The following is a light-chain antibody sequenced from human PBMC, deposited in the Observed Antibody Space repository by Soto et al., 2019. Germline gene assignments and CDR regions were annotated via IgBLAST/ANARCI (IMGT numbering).Light chain of an antibody. CDR2: GAS. CDR1: QSVSNNY. CDR3: QQYGPSPS. J-gene: IGKJ3*01. Sequence: IVLTQSPGTLSLSPGERATLSCRASQSVSNNYLAWYQQKPGQAPGLLIFGASTRATGIPDRFSGSGSGTDFALTISRLEPEDSAVYYCQQYGPSPSFGPGTKVDI. V-gene: IGKV3-20*01.